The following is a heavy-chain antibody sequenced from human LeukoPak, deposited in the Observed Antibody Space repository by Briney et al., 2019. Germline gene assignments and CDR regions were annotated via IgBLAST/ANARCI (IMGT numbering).Heavy chain of an antibody. CDR2: IKKDGSEK. J-gene: IGHJ5*02. V-gene: IGHV3-7*01. Sequence: GGSLRLSCVASGFTFSDSWMSWVRQAPGKGLEWVADIKKDGSEKDYVDSVKGRFTISRDNAKNSLYLQMDSLRAEDTAVYYCARDQLYTIFGTGNWFDPWGQGTLVTVSS. CDR1: GFTFSDSW. CDR3: ARDQLYTIFGTGNWFDP. D-gene: IGHD3-3*01.